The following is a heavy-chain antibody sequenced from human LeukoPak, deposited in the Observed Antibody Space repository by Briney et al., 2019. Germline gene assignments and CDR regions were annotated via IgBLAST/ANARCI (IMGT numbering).Heavy chain of an antibody. CDR2: IYPGDSDT. CDR1: GYSFISYW. D-gene: IGHD1-1*01. J-gene: IGHJ4*02. CDR3: ARSFAHVERYYFDY. V-gene: IGHV5-51*01. Sequence: GESLKISCQGSGYSFISYWIAWLRQMPGKGLEWMGIIYPGDSDTTYSPSFQGQVTISADKSINTAYLLWRSLKASDTAMYYCARSFAHVERYYFDYWGQGTLVTVSS.